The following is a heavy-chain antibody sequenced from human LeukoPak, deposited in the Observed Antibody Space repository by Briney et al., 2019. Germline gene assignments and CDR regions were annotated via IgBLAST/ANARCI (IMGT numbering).Heavy chain of an antibody. CDR2: IYPGDSDT. CDR3: ARRGTYYDFWSGYPFDY. J-gene: IGHJ4*02. Sequence: GESLKISCKGSGYSFTSYWIGWVRQMPGKGLEWMGIIYPGDSDTRYSPSFQGQVTISADKSISTAYLRWSSLKASDTAMYYCARRGTYYDFWSGYPFDYWGQGTLVTVSS. CDR1: GYSFTSYW. D-gene: IGHD3-3*01. V-gene: IGHV5-51*01.